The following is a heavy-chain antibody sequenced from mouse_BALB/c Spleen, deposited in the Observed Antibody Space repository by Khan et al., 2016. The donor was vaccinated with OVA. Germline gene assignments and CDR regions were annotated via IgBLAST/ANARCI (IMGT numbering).Heavy chain of an antibody. CDR3: ARSNGNYWFAY. D-gene: IGHD2-1*01. J-gene: IGHJ3*01. CDR2: INTYTGEP. Sequence: QIQLVRSGPELKKPGETVKISCKASGYTFTNYGMNWVKQAPGKGLQWMGWINTYTGEPTSADDFKGRFAFSLETSASTAYLQINNLKNEDTATYFCARSNGNYWFAYWGQGTLVTVSA. V-gene: IGHV9-3-1*01. CDR1: GYTFTNYG.